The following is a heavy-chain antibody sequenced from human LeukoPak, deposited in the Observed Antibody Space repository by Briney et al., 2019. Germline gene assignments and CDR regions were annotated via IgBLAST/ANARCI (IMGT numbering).Heavy chain of an antibody. J-gene: IGHJ2*01. V-gene: IGHV4-30-2*01. CDR2: IYHSGST. D-gene: IGHD3-10*01. Sequence: SQTLSLTCAVSGGSISSGGYSWSWIRQPPGKGLEWIGYIYHSGSTYYNPSLKSRVTISVDRSKNQFSLKLSSVTAADMAVYSCARDVYYGSGTQPGGYWGRGTLVTVSS. CDR3: ARDVYYGSGTQPGGY. CDR1: GGSISSGGYS.